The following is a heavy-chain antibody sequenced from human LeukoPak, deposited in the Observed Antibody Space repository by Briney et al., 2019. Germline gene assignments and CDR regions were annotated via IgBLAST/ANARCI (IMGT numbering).Heavy chain of an antibody. CDR1: GFTFSSYA. Sequence: GGSLRLSCAASGFTFSSYAMHWVRQAPGKGLEWVAVISYDGSNKYYADSVKGRFTISRDNSKNTLYLQMNSLRAEDTAVYYCAKTETAGKWEPLNFDIWGQGTMVTVSS. CDR3: AKTETAGKWEPLNFDI. V-gene: IGHV3-30-3*02. J-gene: IGHJ3*02. D-gene: IGHD1-26*01. CDR2: ISYDGSNK.